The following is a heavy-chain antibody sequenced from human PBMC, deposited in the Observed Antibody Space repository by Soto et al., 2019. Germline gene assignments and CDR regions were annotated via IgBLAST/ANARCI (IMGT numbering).Heavy chain of an antibody. CDR1: GFIFSNHA. CDR2: ISAGGNLI. J-gene: IGHJ4*02. Sequence: LRLSCAASGFIFSNHAMSWVRQVPGKGLEWVSGISAGGNLIYYADSVRGRFTMSRDNSKNMLYLQMNSLRAEDTAVYFCAKRQCIGAAAKNFDFWGQGARVTVYS. V-gene: IGHV3-23*01. CDR3: AKRQCIGAAAKNFDF. D-gene: IGHD6-13*01.